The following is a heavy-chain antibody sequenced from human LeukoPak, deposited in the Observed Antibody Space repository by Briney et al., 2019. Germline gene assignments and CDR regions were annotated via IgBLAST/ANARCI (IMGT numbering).Heavy chain of an antibody. Sequence: GGSLRLSCAASGFTFSSYAMSWVRQASGKGLEWVSVISGSGGSTYYADSVKGRFTISRDNSKNTLYLQMNSLRAEDTAVYYCAKDENLLRYFDWLSPYFDYWGQGTLVTVSS. J-gene: IGHJ4*02. D-gene: IGHD3-9*01. CDR2: ISGSGGST. V-gene: IGHV3-23*01. CDR3: AKDENLLRYFDWLSPYFDY. CDR1: GFTFSSYA.